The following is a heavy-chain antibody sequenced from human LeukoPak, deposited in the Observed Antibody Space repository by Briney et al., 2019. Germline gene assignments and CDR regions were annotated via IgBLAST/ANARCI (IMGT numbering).Heavy chain of an antibody. V-gene: IGHV3-21*01. CDR2: ISSSSSYI. Sequence: PGGSLRLSCKASGFPFVSYWMNWVRQAPGKGLEWVSSISSSSSYIYYADSVKGRFTISRDNAKNSLYLQMNSLRAEDTAVYYCARDLAAAGTVYYYGMDVWGQGTTVTVSS. D-gene: IGHD6-13*01. CDR1: GFPFVSYW. CDR3: ARDLAAAGTVYYYGMDV. J-gene: IGHJ6*02.